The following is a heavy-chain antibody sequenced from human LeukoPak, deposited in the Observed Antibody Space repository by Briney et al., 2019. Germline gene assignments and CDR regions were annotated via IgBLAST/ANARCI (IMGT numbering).Heavy chain of an antibody. CDR1: GGSVSSGSYY. V-gene: IGHV4-61*01. J-gene: IGHJ3*02. Sequence: SETLSLTRTVSGGSVSSGSYYWSWIRQPPGKGLEWIGYIYYSGSTNYNPSLKSRVTISVNTSKNQFSLKLSSVTAADTAVYYCASGVVVAARAFDIWGQGTMVTVSS. D-gene: IGHD2-15*01. CDR3: ASGVVVAARAFDI. CDR2: IYYSGST.